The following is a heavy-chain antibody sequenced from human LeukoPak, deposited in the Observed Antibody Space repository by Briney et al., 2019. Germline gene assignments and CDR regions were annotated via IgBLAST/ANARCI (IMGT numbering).Heavy chain of an antibody. D-gene: IGHD3-9*01. CDR1: DGSFSGFF. J-gene: IGHJ4*02. CDR3: ARSTGYLYFDY. Sequence: PSETLSLTCDVYDGSFSGFFWGWIRQPPGHGLEWIGEINHSGIANYNPSLKSRVTMSVDTSKNQFSLKLSSVTAADTAVYFCARSTGYLYFDYWGQGTLVNVSS. V-gene: IGHV4-34*01. CDR2: INHSGIA.